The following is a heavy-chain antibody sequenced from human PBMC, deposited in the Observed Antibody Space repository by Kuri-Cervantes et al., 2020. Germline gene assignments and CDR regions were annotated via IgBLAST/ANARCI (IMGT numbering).Heavy chain of an antibody. J-gene: IGHJ4*02. D-gene: IGHD6-19*01. Sequence: ASVKVSCKASGYTFTSYDINWVRQATGQGLEWMGWMNPNSGNTGYAQKFQGRVTMTRDTSTSTVYMELSSLRSEDTAVYYCARCVGSGWYFNDYWGQGTLVTVSS. CDR1: GYTFTSYD. CDR3: ARCVGSGWYFNDY. CDR2: MNPNSGNT. V-gene: IGHV1-8*01.